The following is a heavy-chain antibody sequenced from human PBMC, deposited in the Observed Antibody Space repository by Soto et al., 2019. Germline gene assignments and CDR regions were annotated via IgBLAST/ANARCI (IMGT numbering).Heavy chain of an antibody. V-gene: IGHV6-1*01. D-gene: IGHD5-18*01. CDR2: TYYRSKWYN. CDR3: ARDSRVRYGYSYCFDY. Sequence: PSRTLSLTCAISGDSVSSNSAAWNWIRQSPSRGLEWLGRTYYRSKWYNDYAVSVKSRITINPDTSKNQFSLQLNSVTPEDTAVYYCARDSRVRYGYSYCFDYWGQGTLVTVSS. J-gene: IGHJ4*02. CDR1: GDSVSSNSAA.